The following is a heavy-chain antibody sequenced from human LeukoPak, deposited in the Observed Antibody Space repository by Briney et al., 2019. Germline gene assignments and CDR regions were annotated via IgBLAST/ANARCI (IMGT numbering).Heavy chain of an antibody. J-gene: IGHJ2*01. Sequence: SETLSLTCTVSGGSISISNYYWGWIRQPPGKGLEWIGRIYTSGSPNYNPSLKSRVTMSVDTSKNQFSLKLSSVTAADTAVYYCARLSSSWYQDWYFDLWGRGTLVTVSS. CDR3: ARLSSSWYQDWYFDL. V-gene: IGHV4-61*02. D-gene: IGHD6-13*01. CDR2: IYTSGSP. CDR1: GGSISISNYY.